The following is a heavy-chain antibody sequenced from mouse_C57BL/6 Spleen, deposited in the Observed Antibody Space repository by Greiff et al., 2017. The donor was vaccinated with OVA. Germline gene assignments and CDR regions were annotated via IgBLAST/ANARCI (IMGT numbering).Heavy chain of an antibody. J-gene: IGHJ3*01. CDR2: IYPGSGST. V-gene: IGHV1-55*01. CDR3: AVDYSNYMGFAY. CDR1: GYTFTSYW. Sequence: QVHVKQPGAELVKPGASVKMSCKASGYTFTSYWITWVKQRPGQGLEWIGDIYPGSGSTNYNEKFKSKATLTVDTSSSTAYMQLSSLTSEDSAVYYCAVDYSNYMGFAYWGQGTLVTVSA. D-gene: IGHD2-5*01.